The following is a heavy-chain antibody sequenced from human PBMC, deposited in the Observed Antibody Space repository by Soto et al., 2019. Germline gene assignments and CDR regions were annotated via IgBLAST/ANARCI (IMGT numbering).Heavy chain of an antibody. V-gene: IGHV4-34*01. CDR2: INPSGST. D-gene: IGHD6-19*01. Sequence: SETLSLIWAVYGGSFSGYYWSGIRQPPAKGLEWIGEINPSGSTNYNPSLKSQLTISVDTSKNQFSLKLSSVTAADTAVYYCARGGRQWLGPASFFDYWGQGKLVTVSS. CDR3: ARGGRQWLGPASFFDY. J-gene: IGHJ4*02. CDR1: GGSFSGYY.